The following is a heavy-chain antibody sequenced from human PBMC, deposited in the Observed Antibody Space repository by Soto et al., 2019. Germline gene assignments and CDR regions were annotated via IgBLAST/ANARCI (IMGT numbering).Heavy chain of an antibody. CDR2: IHGTRSII. Sequence: EVQLVESGGGLVQPGGSLKLSCAVSGFTFSSHAMNWVRQAPGKGLEWVAYIHGTRSIIYYADSVKGRFTISRDNAKNSLYLQKDSLRDEDTALYYCARDARNVDYDYWGQGTLVTVSS. J-gene: IGHJ4*02. CDR1: GFTFSSHA. V-gene: IGHV3-48*02. D-gene: IGHD3-16*01. CDR3: ARDARNVDYDY.